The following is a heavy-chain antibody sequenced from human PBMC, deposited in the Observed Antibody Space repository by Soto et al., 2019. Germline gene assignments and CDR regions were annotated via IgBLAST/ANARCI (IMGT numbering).Heavy chain of an antibody. CDR2: IGTAGDT. V-gene: IGHV3-13*01. D-gene: IGHD6-13*01. Sequence: PGGSLRLSCAASGFTFSSYDMHWVRLATGKGLEWVSAIGTAGDTYYPGSVKGRFTISRENAKNSLYLQMNSLRAGDTALYYCARGWLATGGSLSYMDVWGKGTTVTVSS. CDR1: GFTFSSYD. J-gene: IGHJ6*03. CDR3: ARGWLATGGSLSYMDV.